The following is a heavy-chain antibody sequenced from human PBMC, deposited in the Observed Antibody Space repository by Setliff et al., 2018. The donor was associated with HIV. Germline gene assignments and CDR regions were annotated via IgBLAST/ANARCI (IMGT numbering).Heavy chain of an antibody. CDR1: GYTFTNYY. CDR3: ARDRAVAGDNFDY. CDR2: IYPGGARR. V-gene: IGHV1-46*01. J-gene: IGHJ4*02. D-gene: IGHD6-19*01. Sequence: ASVKVSCKASGYTFTNYYMHWVRQAPGQGLEWMGIIYPGGARRSYAQKFQGRVTMTWDTSTSTVYMELRSLRSDDTAVYYCARDRAVAGDNFDYWGQGTLVTVSS.